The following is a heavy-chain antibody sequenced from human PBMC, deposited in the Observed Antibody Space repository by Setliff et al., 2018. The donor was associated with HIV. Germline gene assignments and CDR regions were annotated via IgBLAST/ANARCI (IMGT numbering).Heavy chain of an antibody. CDR3: AADCSGGSCPEYFQH. D-gene: IGHD2-15*01. Sequence: ASVKVSCKASGFTFTSSAMQWVRQARGQRLEWIGWIVVGSGNTNYAQKFQERVTITRDVSTSTAYMELSSLRSEDTAVYYCAADCSGGSCPEYFQHWGQGTLVTVSS. J-gene: IGHJ1*01. CDR2: IVVGSGNT. V-gene: IGHV1-58*02. CDR1: GFTFTSSA.